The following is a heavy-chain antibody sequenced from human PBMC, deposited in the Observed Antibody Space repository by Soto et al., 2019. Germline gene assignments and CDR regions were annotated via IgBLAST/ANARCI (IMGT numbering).Heavy chain of an antibody. D-gene: IGHD3-10*01. Sequence: VQLLESGGGLVQPGGSLRLSCAASGFTFSIYGMTWVRQAPGKGLEWVAGISGGGYTTYYADSVKGRFTISRDNSESVVYGPMNSLRAYDMAVYDCAKLPYYGSGSSYDGIQRVGYYGMDVWGQGTTVTVSS. CDR2: ISGGGYTT. CDR1: GFTFSIYG. CDR3: AKLPYYGSGSSYDGIQRVGYYGMDV. J-gene: IGHJ6*02. V-gene: IGHV3-23*01.